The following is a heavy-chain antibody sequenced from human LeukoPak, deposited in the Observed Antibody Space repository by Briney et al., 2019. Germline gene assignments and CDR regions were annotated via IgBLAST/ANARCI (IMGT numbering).Heavy chain of an antibody. V-gene: IGHV3-48*01. CDR3: ARSGSGSYCYFDY. Sequence: PGGSLRLSCAASGFTFSSYSMNWVRQAPGKGLEWVSYITSSSNTIYYADSVKGRFTISRDNAKNSLFLQMNNLRAEDTAVYYCARSGSGSYCYFDYWGQGAQVTASS. J-gene: IGHJ4*02. CDR1: GFTFSSYS. CDR2: ITSSSNTI. D-gene: IGHD3-10*01.